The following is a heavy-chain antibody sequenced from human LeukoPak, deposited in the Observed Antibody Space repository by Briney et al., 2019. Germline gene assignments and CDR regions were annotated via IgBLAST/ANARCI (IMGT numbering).Heavy chain of an antibody. V-gene: IGHV3-23*01. CDR1: GSPFSTYG. CDR2: ISGSGGST. D-gene: IGHD2-15*01. CDR3: AKGNEDIVVVVAAAFDY. Sequence: PGGSLRLSCAASGSPFSTYGMSWVRQAPGKGLEWVSAISGSGGSTYYADSVKGRFTISRDNSKNTLYLQMNSLRAEDTAVYYCAKGNEDIVVVVAAAFDYWGQGTLVTVSS. J-gene: IGHJ4*02.